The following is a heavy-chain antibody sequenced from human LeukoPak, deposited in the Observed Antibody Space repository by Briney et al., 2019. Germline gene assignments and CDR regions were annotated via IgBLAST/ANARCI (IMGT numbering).Heavy chain of an antibody. V-gene: IGHV1-18*01. D-gene: IGHD3-10*01. CDR1: GYTFTSYG. Sequence: ASVKVSCKASGYTFTSYGISWVRQAPGQGLEWMGWISAYNGNTNYAQKLQGRVTMTTDTSTSTAYMELRSLRSDDTAVYYCARDGHKIETYYYGSGSGLLDYWGQGTLVTVSS. J-gene: IGHJ4*02. CDR2: ISAYNGNT. CDR3: ARDGHKIETYYYGSGSGLLDY.